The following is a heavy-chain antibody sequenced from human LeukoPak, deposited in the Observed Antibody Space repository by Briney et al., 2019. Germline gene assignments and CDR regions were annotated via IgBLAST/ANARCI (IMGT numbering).Heavy chain of an antibody. CDR3: ARVSGVEMATKGDY. J-gene: IGHJ4*02. CDR2: ISSSSSYI. D-gene: IGHD5-12*01. CDR1: GFTFSSYA. V-gene: IGHV3-21*01. Sequence: GGSLRLSCAASGFTFSSYAMSWVRQAPGKGLEWVSSISSSSSYIYYADSVKGRFTISRDNAKNSLYLQMNSLRAEDTAVYYCARVSGVEMATKGDYWGQGTLVTVSS.